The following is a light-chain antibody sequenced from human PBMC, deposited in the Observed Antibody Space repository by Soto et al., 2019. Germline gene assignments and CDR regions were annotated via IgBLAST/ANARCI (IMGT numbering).Light chain of an antibody. J-gene: IGKJ1*01. CDR1: QSVSRN. V-gene: IGKV3-15*01. CDR3: QQYNNWLWT. CDR2: DAS. Sequence: EIVMTQSPATLSVSPGERATLSCRASQSVSRNVAWYQQKPGQAPRLLIHDASTRATGISVRFSGSGSGTEFTRTISSLQSEYFAVYYCQQYNNWLWTFGQGTKVDIK.